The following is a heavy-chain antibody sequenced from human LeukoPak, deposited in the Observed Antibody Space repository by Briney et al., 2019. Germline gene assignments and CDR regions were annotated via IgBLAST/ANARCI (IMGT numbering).Heavy chain of an antibody. V-gene: IGHV4-59*01. CDR3: ARVVASAGTPYWFDP. CDR2: IYYSGGT. D-gene: IGHD6-13*01. Sequence: SETLSLTCTVSGGSINYYYWSWIRQPPGKGLECIGYIYYSGGTDYNPSLKSRVTISVDTSKNQYSLKLSSLTAADTAVYYCARVVASAGTPYWFDPWGQGTLVTVSS. J-gene: IGHJ5*02. CDR1: GGSINYYY.